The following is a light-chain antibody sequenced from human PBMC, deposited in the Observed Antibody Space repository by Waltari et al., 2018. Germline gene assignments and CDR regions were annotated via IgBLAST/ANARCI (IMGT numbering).Light chain of an antibody. CDR2: DVD. J-gene: IGLJ2*01. Sequence: QSALTQPRSVSGSPGQSVTLSCTGTSSDVGGYDYVPWYQQHPGKAPKLLISDVDKRPSGVSDRFSGSKSGNTASLTISGLQIDDEATYYCCSFAGNYTLLFGGGTNLTVL. CDR1: SSDVGGYDY. CDR3: CSFAGNYTLL. V-gene: IGLV2-11*01.